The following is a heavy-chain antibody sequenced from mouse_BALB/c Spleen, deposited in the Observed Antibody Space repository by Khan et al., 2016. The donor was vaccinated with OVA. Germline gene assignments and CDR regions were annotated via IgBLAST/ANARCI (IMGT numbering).Heavy chain of an antibody. CDR1: GYTFTSYW. D-gene: IGHD1-1*01. V-gene: IGHV1S41*01. CDR2: IPPGSGSL. J-gene: IGHJ4*01. Sequence: DLVKPGASVKLSCKASGYTFTSYWINWIKQRPGQGLEWIGQIPPGSGSLYYNQMLTVKSTLTVDSSSTTVYIQLSSLSSEDSAVYFWARSNYYGSDLYAMDYWGQGTSVTVSS. CDR3: ARSNYYGSDLYAMDY.